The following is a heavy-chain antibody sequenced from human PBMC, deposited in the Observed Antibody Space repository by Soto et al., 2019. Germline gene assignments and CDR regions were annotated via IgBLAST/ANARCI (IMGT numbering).Heavy chain of an antibody. CDR3: ARCPLAGLTTLSPCAFDI. J-gene: IGHJ3*02. D-gene: IGHD4-17*01. V-gene: IGHV1-46*01. CDR1: GYTFTSYD. Sequence: ASVKVSCKASGYTFTSYDMHWVRQAPGQGLEWMGIINPSGGSTSYAQKFQGRVTMTRDTSTSTVYMELSSLRSEDTAVYYCARCPLAGLTTLSPCAFDIWRKGTTVTVPS. CDR2: INPSGGST.